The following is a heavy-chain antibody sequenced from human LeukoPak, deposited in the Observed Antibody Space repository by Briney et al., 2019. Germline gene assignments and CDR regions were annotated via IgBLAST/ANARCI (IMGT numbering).Heavy chain of an antibody. CDR1: GYTFTGYY. CDR3: ARDRIFGVVMKGNWFDP. CDR2: INPNSGGT. J-gene: IGHJ5*02. D-gene: IGHD3-3*01. V-gene: IGHV1-2*02. Sequence: ASVKVSCKASGYTFTGYYMHWVRQAPGQGLEWMGWINPNSGGTNYAQKVQGRVTMTRDTSISTAYMELSRLRSDDTAVYYCARDRIFGVVMKGNWFDPWGQGTLVTVSS.